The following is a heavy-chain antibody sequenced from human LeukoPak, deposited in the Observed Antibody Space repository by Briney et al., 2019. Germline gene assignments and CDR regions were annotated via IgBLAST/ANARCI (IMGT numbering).Heavy chain of an antibody. CDR2: IYYSGST. CDR1: GGSISSSSYY. V-gene: IGHV4-39*01. J-gene: IGHJ6*02. Sequence: PSETLSLTCTVCGGSISSSSYYWGWIRQPPGKGLEWIGSIYYSGSTYYNPSLKSRVTISVDTSKNQFSLKLSSVTAADTAVYYCARHGSSGRVGLAGPSNVWGQGTTVTLSS. CDR3: ARHGSSGRVGLAGPSNV. D-gene: IGHD6-19*01.